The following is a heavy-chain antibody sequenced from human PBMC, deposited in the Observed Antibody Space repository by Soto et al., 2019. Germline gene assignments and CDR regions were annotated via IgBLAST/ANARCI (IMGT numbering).Heavy chain of an antibody. Sequence: GGSLRLSCAASGFTFSSYGMHWVRQAPGKGLEWVAVISYDGSNKYYADSVKGRFTISRDNSKNTLYLQMNSLRAEDTAVYYCAKDLLFDSSGYFLAFPDYWGQGTLVTVSS. J-gene: IGHJ4*02. CDR2: ISYDGSNK. D-gene: IGHD3-22*01. CDR1: GFTFSSYG. CDR3: AKDLLFDSSGYFLAFPDY. V-gene: IGHV3-30*18.